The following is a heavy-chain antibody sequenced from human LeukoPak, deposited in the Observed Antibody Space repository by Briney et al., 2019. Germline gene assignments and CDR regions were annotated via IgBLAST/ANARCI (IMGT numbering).Heavy chain of an antibody. V-gene: IGHV1-69*05. J-gene: IGHJ3*01. D-gene: IGHD3-22*01. CDR2: IIPIFGTA. Sequence: GASVKVSCKASGGTFSSYAISWVRQAPGQGLEWMGRIIPIFGTANYAQKFQGRVTITTDESTSTAYMELSSPRSEDTAVYYCARDLGRITMIGGDVWGQGTMVTVSS. CDR1: GGTFSSYA. CDR3: ARDLGRITMIGGDV.